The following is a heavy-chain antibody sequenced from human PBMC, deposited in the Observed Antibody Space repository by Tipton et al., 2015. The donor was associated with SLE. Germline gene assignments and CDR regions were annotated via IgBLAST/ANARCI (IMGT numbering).Heavy chain of an antibody. V-gene: IGHV3-23*01. CDR1: GFTFSSYA. CDR3: GKETGTIVVADY. D-gene: IGHD2-21*01. Sequence: SLRLSCAASGFTFSSYAMGWVRQAPGKGLEWVSAISNSGGRTYYADSVKGRFTISRDNSKNKLYLQMNILRAEDTAVYYCGKETGTIVVADYWGQGTLVTVSS. J-gene: IGHJ4*02. CDR2: ISNSGGRT.